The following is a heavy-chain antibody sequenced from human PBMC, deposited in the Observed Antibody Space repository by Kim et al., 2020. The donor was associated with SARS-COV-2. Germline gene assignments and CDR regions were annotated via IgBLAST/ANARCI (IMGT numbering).Heavy chain of an antibody. CDR2: IYDSGTT. CDR3: ARDGYGSGSYGWFDP. J-gene: IGHJ5*02. V-gene: IGHV4-59*01. Sequence: SETLSLTCTVSGGSITGSYWSWIRQPPGKGLEWIGHIYDSGTTNYNPSLKSRAVISDVTSKNQFSLKLTSVTPADTAVYFCARDGYGSGSYGWFDPWGQG. D-gene: IGHD3-10*01. CDR1: GGSITGSY.